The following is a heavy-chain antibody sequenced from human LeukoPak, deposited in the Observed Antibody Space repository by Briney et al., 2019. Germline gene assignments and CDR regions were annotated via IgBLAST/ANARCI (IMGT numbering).Heavy chain of an antibody. V-gene: IGHV1-18*01. CDR2: INPDNGNT. D-gene: IGHD3-9*01. CDR1: GYTFTKFG. J-gene: IGHJ4*02. CDR3: LRSYDIVTGVDS. Sequence: GASVKVSCTASGYTFTKFGVSWVRQAPGQGLEWMAWINPDNGNTQYAQKLLGRLTVTSDTSTSTVYMNLRSLRSDDTAIHFCLRSYDIVTGVDSWGQGTLVTVSS.